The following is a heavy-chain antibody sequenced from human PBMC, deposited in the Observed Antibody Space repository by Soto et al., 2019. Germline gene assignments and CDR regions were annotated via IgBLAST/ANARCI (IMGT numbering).Heavy chain of an antibody. Sequence: GGSLRLSCAASGFTFRSHWIHWVRQAPGKGLEWVSRIETDGGGTSYADSVKGRFTISKDNAKNSLYLQMNSLRDEDTAVYYCAREGYPFDYWGQGTLVTVSS. CDR1: GFTFRSHW. D-gene: IGHD5-12*01. CDR3: AREGYPFDY. J-gene: IGHJ4*02. V-gene: IGHV3-74*01. CDR2: IETDGGGT.